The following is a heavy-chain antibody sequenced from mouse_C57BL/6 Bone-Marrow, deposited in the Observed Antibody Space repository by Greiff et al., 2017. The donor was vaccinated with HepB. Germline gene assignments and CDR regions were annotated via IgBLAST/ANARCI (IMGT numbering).Heavy chain of an antibody. CDR2: IDPSDSHT. CDR1: GYTFTSYW. J-gene: IGHJ3*01. CDR3: ARCDYDPAWFAY. D-gene: IGHD2-4*01. V-gene: IGHV1-69*01. Sequence: QVQLQQPGAELVMPGASVKLSCKASGYTFTSYWMHWVKQRPGQGLEWIGEIDPSDSHTNYNQKFKGKSTLTVDKSSSTAYMQLSSLTSEDSAVYYCARCDYDPAWFAYWGQGTLVTVSA.